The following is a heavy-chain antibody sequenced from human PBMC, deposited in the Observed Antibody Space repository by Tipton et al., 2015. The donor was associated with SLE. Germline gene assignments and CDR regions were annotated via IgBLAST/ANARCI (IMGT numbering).Heavy chain of an antibody. CDR2: INTNTGYT. CDR3: GRDGGLFNYYYYFTGV. J-gene: IGHJ6*03. Sequence: QVQLVQSGAEVKVPGASVKVSCKASGYTFTNYAINWVRQAPGQGLEWMGWINTNTGYTVYEDKLQGRLTMTTDTSTNTVYMELRSLRSDDTAIYYCGRDGGLFNYYYYFTGVWGEGTTVTVSS. CDR1: GYTFTNYA. V-gene: IGHV1-18*01. D-gene: IGHD3-3*01.